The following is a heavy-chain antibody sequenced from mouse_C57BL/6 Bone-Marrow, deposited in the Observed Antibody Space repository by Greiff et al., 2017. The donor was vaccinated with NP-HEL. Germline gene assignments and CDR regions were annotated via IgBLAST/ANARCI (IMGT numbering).Heavy chain of an antibody. Sequence: VHVKQSGPELVKPGASVKISCKASGYSFTDYNMNWVKQSHGKSLEWIGVINPNYGTTSYNQKFKGKATLTVDQSSSTAYMQLNSLTSEDSAVYYCARPHYYGSSIYWYFDVWGTGTTVTVSS. J-gene: IGHJ1*03. D-gene: IGHD1-1*01. V-gene: IGHV1-39*01. CDR1: GYSFTDYN. CDR2: INPNYGTT. CDR3: ARPHYYGSSIYWYFDV.